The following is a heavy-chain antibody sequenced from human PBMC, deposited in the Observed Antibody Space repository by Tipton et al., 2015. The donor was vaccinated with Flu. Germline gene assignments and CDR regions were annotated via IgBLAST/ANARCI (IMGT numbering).Heavy chain of an antibody. D-gene: IGHD6-19*01. CDR2: ISSSGNTI. J-gene: IGHJ4*02. V-gene: IGHV3-48*04. CDR1: GFPFSSYP. Sequence: VQLVQSGGGLVEPGRSLRLSCAASGFPFSSYPMNWVRQAPGRGLEWLSYISSSGNTISYADSVRGRFTISRDNTKKSLYLQLNSLRAEDTAVYSCAKVIPELVAGLDSWGQGTLVTVSS. CDR3: AKVIPELVAGLDS.